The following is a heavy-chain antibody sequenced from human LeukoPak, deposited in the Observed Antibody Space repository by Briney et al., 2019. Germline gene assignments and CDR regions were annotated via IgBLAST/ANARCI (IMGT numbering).Heavy chain of an antibody. D-gene: IGHD1-1*01. CDR1: GGTFSSYA. Sequence: ASVTVSCKASGGTFSSYAISWVRQAPGQGLEWMGWISAYNGNTNYAQKPQGRVTMTTDTSTSTAYMELRSLRSDDTAVYYCAREVTTGTTEFDYWGQGTLVTVSS. J-gene: IGHJ4*02. V-gene: IGHV1-18*01. CDR2: ISAYNGNT. CDR3: AREVTTGTTEFDY.